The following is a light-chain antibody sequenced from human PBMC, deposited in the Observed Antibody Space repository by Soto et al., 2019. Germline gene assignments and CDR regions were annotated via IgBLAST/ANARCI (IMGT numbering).Light chain of an antibody. V-gene: IGKV3-11*01. CDR1: QSVNSY. Sequence: EIVLTQSPATLSLSPGERATLSCRASQSVNSYLAWYQQKPGQAPRLLIYDASNRATGVPARFSAGGSGTDFTLIINSLEPEDFAVYYCQQRVNWPPTFGGGTKVDIK. CDR2: DAS. J-gene: IGKJ4*01. CDR3: QQRVNWPPT.